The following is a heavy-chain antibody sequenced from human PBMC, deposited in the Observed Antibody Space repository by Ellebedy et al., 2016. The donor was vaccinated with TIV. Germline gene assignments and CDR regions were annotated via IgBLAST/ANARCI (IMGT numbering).Heavy chain of an antibody. J-gene: IGHJ4*02. CDR2: LYYNGNT. V-gene: IGHV4-38-2*02. Sequence: SETLSLXCTVSGYSVNNGYYWGWIRQPPGKGLEGIGSLYYNGNTYYNPSLKSRVTISLDAPKNQVSLKLSSVTAADSAVYYCARDRQQLISYDYWGQGALVTVSS. CDR3: ARDRQQLISYDY. D-gene: IGHD2-2*01. CDR1: GYSVNNGYY.